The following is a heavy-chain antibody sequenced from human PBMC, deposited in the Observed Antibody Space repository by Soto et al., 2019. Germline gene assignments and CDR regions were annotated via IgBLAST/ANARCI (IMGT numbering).Heavy chain of an antibody. Sequence: QVQLQESGPGLVKPLETLSLTCNVSGGSIRSYYWSWVRQPAGKALEWIGRIYTSGSTNYNPSLRSRVSISVDTSKNQFSLTVTSVTAADTAVYYCAREGASGFGMDVWGQGTTVTVSS. CDR3: AREGASGFGMDV. J-gene: IGHJ6*02. CDR2: IYTSGST. D-gene: IGHD1-26*01. V-gene: IGHV4-4*07. CDR1: GGSIRSYY.